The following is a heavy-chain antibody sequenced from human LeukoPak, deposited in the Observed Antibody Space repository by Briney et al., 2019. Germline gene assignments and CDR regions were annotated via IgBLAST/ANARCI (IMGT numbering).Heavy chain of an antibody. CDR3: ARHLHDSSGYYSDFGDY. D-gene: IGHD3-22*01. J-gene: IGHJ4*02. CDR1: GGSISSRTYY. CDR2: VFYSGST. V-gene: IGHV4-39*01. Sequence: PSETLSLTCTVSGGSISSRTYYWAWLRQPPGKGLEWIGSVFYSGSTYYNSSLKSQVTISVDTSKSQFSLKLSSVTAADTAVYYCARHLHDSSGYYSDFGDYWGQGTLVTVSS.